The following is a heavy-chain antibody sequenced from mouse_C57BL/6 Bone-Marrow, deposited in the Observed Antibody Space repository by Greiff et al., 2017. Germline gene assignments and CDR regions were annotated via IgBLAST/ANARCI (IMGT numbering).Heavy chain of an antibody. D-gene: IGHD1-1*01. CDR1: GFTFSDFY. CDR3: ARSYYYGSYWYFDV. J-gene: IGHJ1*03. Sequence: EVNVVESGGGLVQSGRSLRLSCATSGFTFSDFYMEWVRQAPGKGLEWIAASRNKANDYTTEYSASVKGRFIVSRDTSQSILYLQMNALRAEDTAIYYCARSYYYGSYWYFDVWGTGTTVTVSS. CDR2: SRNKANDYTT. V-gene: IGHV7-1*01.